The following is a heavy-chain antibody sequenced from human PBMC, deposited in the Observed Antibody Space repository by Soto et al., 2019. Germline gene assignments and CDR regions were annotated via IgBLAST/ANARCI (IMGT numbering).Heavy chain of an antibody. D-gene: IGHD2-15*01. J-gene: IGHJ4*02. CDR1: GFTFSSYS. V-gene: IGHV3-21*01. Sequence: GGSLRLSCAASGFTFSSYSMNWVRQAPGKGLEWLSFISSTGSYIYYADSVSGRFTISRDNARNSLSLQMNSLRVEDTAVYYCARDHPHCSGGSCFLPFDFWGQGTRVTVLL. CDR2: ISSTGSYI. CDR3: ARDHPHCSGGSCFLPFDF.